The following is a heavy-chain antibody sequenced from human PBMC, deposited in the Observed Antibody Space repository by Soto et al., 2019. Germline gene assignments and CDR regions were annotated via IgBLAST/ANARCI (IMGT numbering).Heavy chain of an antibody. J-gene: IGHJ4*02. Sequence: SETLSLTGTGSGGSLTSYYWSWVRQPPGKGLEWIGYIYYTGSTNYNPSLKSRVTISVDTSKNQFALKLSSVTAADTAVYYCARALPMVRGVISYYFDFWGQGTLVTVSS. D-gene: IGHD3-10*01. V-gene: IGHV4-59*01. CDR3: ARALPMVRGVISYYFDF. CDR2: IYYTGST. CDR1: GGSLTSYY.